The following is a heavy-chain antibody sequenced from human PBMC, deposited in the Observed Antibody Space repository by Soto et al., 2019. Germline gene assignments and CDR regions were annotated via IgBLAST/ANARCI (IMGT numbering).Heavy chain of an antibody. J-gene: IGHJ6*02. CDR3: ARVGVMVRGVYGPSYYYGRDV. Sequence: QVQLVQSGAEVKKPGSSVKVSCKASGGTFSSYAISWVRQAPGQGLEWMGGIIPIFGTANYAQKFQGRVTITADESTRTAYMELSSLRPEDTAVYYCARVGVMVRGVYGPSYYYGRDVWGQGTTVTVSS. D-gene: IGHD3-10*01. CDR2: IIPIFGTA. CDR1: GGTFSSYA. V-gene: IGHV1-69*01.